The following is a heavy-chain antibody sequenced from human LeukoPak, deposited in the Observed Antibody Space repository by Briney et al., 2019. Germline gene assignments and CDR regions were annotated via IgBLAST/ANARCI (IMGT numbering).Heavy chain of an antibody. V-gene: IGHV1-46*01. Sequence: ASVKVSCKASGYTFTSYYMHWVRQAPGQGLEWMGIINPSGGSTSYAQKFQGRVTMTRDTSTSTVYMELSSLRSEDTAVYYCARGRDYYGSGSYLLGYWGQGTLVTVSS. CDR1: GYTFTSYY. D-gene: IGHD3-10*01. CDR2: INPSGGST. CDR3: ARGRDYYGSGSYLLGY. J-gene: IGHJ4*02.